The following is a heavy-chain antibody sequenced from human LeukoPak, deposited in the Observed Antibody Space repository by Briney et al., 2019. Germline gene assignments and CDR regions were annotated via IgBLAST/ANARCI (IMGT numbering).Heavy chain of an antibody. CDR3: ARGRIAAAAPAS. J-gene: IGHJ4*02. D-gene: IGHD6-13*01. CDR1: GYTFTSYD. Sequence: VSVKVSCKASGYTFTSYDINWVRQATGQGLEWMGWMNPNSGNTGYAQKFQGRVTMTRNTSISIAYMELSSLRSEDTAVYYCARGRIAAAAPASWGQGTLVTVSS. V-gene: IGHV1-8*01. CDR2: MNPNSGNT.